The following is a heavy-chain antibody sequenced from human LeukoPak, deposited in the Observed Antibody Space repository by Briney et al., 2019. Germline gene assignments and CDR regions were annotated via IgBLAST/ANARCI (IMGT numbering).Heavy chain of an antibody. CDR2: ITGDSSAT. CDR3: ARCLPARRALEY. CDR1: GFTFGSYS. V-gene: IGHV3-48*02. J-gene: IGHJ4*02. D-gene: IGHD6-6*01. Sequence: GGSLRLSCAASGFTFGSYSMNWVRQAPGKGLEWLSYITGDSSATSYADSVKGRFTISRDNAKNLLYLQMNGLGDEDTAVYYCARCLPARRALEYWGQGTLVTASS.